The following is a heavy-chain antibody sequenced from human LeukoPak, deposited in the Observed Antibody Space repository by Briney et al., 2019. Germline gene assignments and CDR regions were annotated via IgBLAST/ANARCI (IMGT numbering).Heavy chain of an antibody. D-gene: IGHD1-26*01. J-gene: IGHJ4*02. V-gene: IGHV1-24*01. Sequence: ASVKVSCKVPDYTLTELHMYWVRQTPGKGLEWMGGFGPDDSETIYAQNFQGRVTMTEDTSTDTAYMELSSLKSDDTAVYYCAADRKIVGTTGAYVFWGQGTLVTVSS. CDR3: AADRKIVGTTGAYVF. CDR2: FGPDDSET. CDR1: DYTLTELH.